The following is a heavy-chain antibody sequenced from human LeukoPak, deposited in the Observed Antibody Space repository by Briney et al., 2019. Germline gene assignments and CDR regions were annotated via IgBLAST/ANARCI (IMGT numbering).Heavy chain of an antibody. J-gene: IGHJ4*02. D-gene: IGHD6-19*01. CDR1: GYTFNSYW. V-gene: IGHV5-51*01. CDR2: IYPSDSDT. Sequence: GESLKISCKGSGYTFNSYWIGCVRPMPGAGREWMGIIYPSDSDTRYSPSFQGQVTISADKSISTAYLQWSSLKASDSAMYYCARRYGSALYGVFDYWGQGTLVFVSS. CDR3: ARRYGSALYGVFDY.